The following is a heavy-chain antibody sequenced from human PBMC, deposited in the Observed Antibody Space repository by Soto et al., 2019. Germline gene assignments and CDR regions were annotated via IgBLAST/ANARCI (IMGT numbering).Heavy chain of an antibody. CDR3: AREIGGLWQQLVQYYYYGMDV. CDR1: GYTFTSYG. V-gene: IGHV1-18*01. J-gene: IGHJ6*02. Sequence: QVQLVQSGAEVKKPGASVKVSCKASGYTFTSYGISWVRQAPGQGLEWMGWISAYNGNTNYAQKLQGRVTMTTDTSTSTAYMELRSLRSDDTAVYYCAREIGGLWQQLVQYYYYGMDVWGQGTTVTVSS. D-gene: IGHD6-13*01. CDR2: ISAYNGNT.